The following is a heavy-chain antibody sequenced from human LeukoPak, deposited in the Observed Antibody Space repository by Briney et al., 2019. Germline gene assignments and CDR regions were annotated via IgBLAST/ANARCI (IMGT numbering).Heavy chain of an antibody. Sequence: PGGSLRLSCAASGLTFSSYWMSWVRQAPGKGLEWVANIKQDGNKKYYVDSAKGRFTISRDNAKNSLYLQMNSLRAEDTAVYYCARVGGDGYNFAFDIWGQGTMVTVSS. V-gene: IGHV3-7*01. D-gene: IGHD5-24*01. J-gene: IGHJ3*02. CDR1: GLTFSSYW. CDR3: ARVGGDGYNFAFDI. CDR2: IKQDGNKK.